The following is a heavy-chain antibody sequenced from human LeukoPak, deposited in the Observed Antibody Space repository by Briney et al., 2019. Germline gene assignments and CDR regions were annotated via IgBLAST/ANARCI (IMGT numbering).Heavy chain of an antibody. D-gene: IGHD3-10*01. V-gene: IGHV1-2*02. J-gene: IGHJ4*02. CDR2: INPNSGGT. CDR3: ARAYGSGSSYHPDY. Sequence: ASVKVSCKASGYTFTAYYMHWVRQAPGQGLEWMGWINPNSGGTNSSQKFQDRVTLTRDTSISTAYMELGSLRSDDTAIYCCARAYGSGSSYHPDYWGQGTLVTVSS. CDR1: GYTFTAYY.